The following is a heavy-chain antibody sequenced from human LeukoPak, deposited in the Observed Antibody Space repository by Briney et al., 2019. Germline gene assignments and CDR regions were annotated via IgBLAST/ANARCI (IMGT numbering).Heavy chain of an antibody. J-gene: IGHJ4*02. D-gene: IGHD2-21*02. Sequence: AISASGGSTFYTDSVKGRFTISRDNSKNTLYLQMNSLRAEDTAVYYCAKSQSYHGVTAFDYWGQGTLVTVSS. CDR3: AKSQSYHGVTAFDY. V-gene: IGHV3-23*01. CDR2: ISASGGST.